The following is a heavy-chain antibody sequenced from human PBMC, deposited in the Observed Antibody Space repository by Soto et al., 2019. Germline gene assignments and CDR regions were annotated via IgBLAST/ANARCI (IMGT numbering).Heavy chain of an antibody. CDR2: ISAYNGNT. CDR1: GYTFTGYG. D-gene: IGHD6-13*01. J-gene: IGHJ6*02. V-gene: IGHV1-18*01. CDR3: ARDQGYSSSLYYYYGMDV. Sequence: ASVKVSCKASGYTFTGYGISWVRQAPGQGLEWMGWISAYNGNTNYAQKLQGRVTMTTDTSTSTAYMELRSLRSDDTAVYYCARDQGYSSSLYYYYGMDVWGQGTTVTVSS.